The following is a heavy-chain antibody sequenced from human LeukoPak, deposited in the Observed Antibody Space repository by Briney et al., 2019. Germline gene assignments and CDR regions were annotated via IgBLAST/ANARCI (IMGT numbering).Heavy chain of an antibody. CDR3: AKDGSLWFGELPWYFDY. CDR2: IRYDGSNK. J-gene: IGHJ4*02. Sequence: GGSLRLSCAASGFTFSSYGMHWVRQAPGKGLEWVAFIRYDGSNKYYADSVKGRFTISRDNSKNTLYLQMNSLRAEDTAVYYCAKDGSLWFGELPWYFDYWGQGTLVTVSS. V-gene: IGHV3-30*02. CDR1: GFTFSSYG. D-gene: IGHD3-10*01.